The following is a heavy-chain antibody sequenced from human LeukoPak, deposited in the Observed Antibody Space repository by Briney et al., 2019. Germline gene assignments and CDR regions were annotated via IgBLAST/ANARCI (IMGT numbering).Heavy chain of an antibody. CDR2: ISTGSSTT. CDR3: ANPIWWKDSSSFNWFDP. D-gene: IGHD6-13*01. V-gene: IGHV3-48*02. CDR1: EFAFSTYN. J-gene: IGHJ5*02. Sequence: PGGSLRLSCASSEFAFSTYNMNWVRQAPGKGLEWVSYISTGSSTTYYADSVKGRFTISRDNVENSLYLQMNSLRDEDTAVYYCANPIWWKDSSSFNWFDPWGQGTLVTVSS.